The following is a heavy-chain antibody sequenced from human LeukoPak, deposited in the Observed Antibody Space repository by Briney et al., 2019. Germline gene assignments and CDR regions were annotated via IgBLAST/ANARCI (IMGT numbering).Heavy chain of an antibody. CDR3: ARALVTYSSGWYCDF. D-gene: IGHD6-19*01. CDR1: GFIFSNYN. J-gene: IGHJ4*02. CDR2: ISSSSNTI. Sequence: GGSLGLSCAASGFIFSNYNMNWVRQAPGKGLEWVSYISSSSNTIYYADSVRGRFTISRDNAKNSLYLHMNSLRAEDTAVYYCARALVTYSSGWYCDFWGQGTLVTVSS. V-gene: IGHV3-48*01.